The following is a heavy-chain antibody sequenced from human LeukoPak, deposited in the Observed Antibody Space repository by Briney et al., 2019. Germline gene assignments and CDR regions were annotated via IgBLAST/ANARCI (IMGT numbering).Heavy chain of an antibody. Sequence: ASVKVSCKASGYTFTSYGISWVRQAPGQGLEWMGWISAYNGNTNYAQKLQGRVTMTTDTSTSTAYMELRSLRSDDTAVYYCARDSPRYYYDSSGYPPGDYWGQGTLVTVSS. V-gene: IGHV1-18*01. CDR3: ARDSPRYYYDSSGYPPGDY. D-gene: IGHD3-22*01. J-gene: IGHJ4*02. CDR2: ISAYNGNT. CDR1: GYTFTSYG.